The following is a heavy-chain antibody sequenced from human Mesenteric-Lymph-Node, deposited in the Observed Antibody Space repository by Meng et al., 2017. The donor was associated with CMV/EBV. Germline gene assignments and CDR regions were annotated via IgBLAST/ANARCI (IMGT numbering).Heavy chain of an antibody. CDR2: TYYRSKWYN. CDR3: AGSRSWNWFDP. V-gene: IGHV6-1*01. Sequence: SQTLSLTCAISGDSVSSSSPAWNWIRQSPSRGLEWLGRTYYRSKWYNDYAVSVNSRITINQNTTKNQLSLQLNSETPEDTAVYYCAGSRSWNWFDPWGQGTLVTVSS. CDR1: GDSVSSSSPA. J-gene: IGHJ5*02. D-gene: IGHD6-13*01.